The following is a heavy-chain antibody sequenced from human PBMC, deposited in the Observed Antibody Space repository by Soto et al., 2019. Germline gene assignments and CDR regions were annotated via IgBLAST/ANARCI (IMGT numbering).Heavy chain of an antibody. D-gene: IGHD4-17*01. CDR3: ARHITTVTTARIDF. CDR2: ITSGSDNI. J-gene: IGHJ4*02. V-gene: IGHV3-21*01. CDR1: GFTFSYYT. Sequence: EVQLEESGGGLVRPGASLRLSCAASGFTFSYYTMIWVRQAPGQGLEWVSSITSGSDNIHYADSVKGRFTISRDNAKNSLYLPMSSLRDEDTAVYYCARHITTVTTARIDFWGQGTQVTVSS.